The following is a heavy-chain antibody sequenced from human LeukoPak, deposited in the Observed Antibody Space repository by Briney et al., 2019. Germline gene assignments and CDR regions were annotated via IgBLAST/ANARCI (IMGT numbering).Heavy chain of an antibody. CDR1: GFTFSSSA. J-gene: IGHJ4*02. D-gene: IGHD3-22*01. V-gene: IGHV3-30*04. CDR3: ARDRPLYYYDSSGPFDY. CDR2: ISYDGSNK. Sequence: GGSLRLSCAASGFTFSSSAMSWVRQAPGKGLEWVAVISYDGSNKYYADSVKGRFTISRDNSKNTLYLQMNSLRAEDTAVYYCARDRPLYYYDSSGPFDYWGQGTLVTVSS.